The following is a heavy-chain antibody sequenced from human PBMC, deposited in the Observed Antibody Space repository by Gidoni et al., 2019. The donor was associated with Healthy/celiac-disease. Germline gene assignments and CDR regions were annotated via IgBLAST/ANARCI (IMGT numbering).Heavy chain of an antibody. D-gene: IGHD3-10*01. Sequence: EVQLVESGGGLVQPGRSLRLSCAASGFTFDDYAMHCVRQAPGKGLEWVSGISWNSGSIGYADSVKGRFTISRDNAKNSLYLQMNSLRAEDTALYYCASFGFDAFDIWGQGTMVTVSS. CDR1: GFTFDDYA. V-gene: IGHV3-9*01. CDR2: ISWNSGSI. J-gene: IGHJ3*02. CDR3: ASFGFDAFDI.